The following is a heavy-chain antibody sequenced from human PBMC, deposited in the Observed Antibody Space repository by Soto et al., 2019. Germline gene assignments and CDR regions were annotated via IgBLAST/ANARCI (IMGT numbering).Heavy chain of an antibody. CDR3: ATGYFDL. V-gene: IGHV3-48*01. Sequence: EVQLVESGGGLIQPGGSLRLSCAASEFTFSSYSMNWVRQAPGKGLEWVSYISGGSISSTIYYADSAKGRFTISRDNAKNSLYLQMNSLRAEDTAVYYCATGYFDLWGRGTRVTVSS. CDR1: EFTFSSYS. CDR2: ISGGSISSTI. J-gene: IGHJ2*01.